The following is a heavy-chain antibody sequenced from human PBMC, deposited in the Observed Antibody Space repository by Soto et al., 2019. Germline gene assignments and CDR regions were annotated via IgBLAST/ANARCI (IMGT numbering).Heavy chain of an antibody. CDR2: ISSSGSTI. D-gene: IGHD3-10*01. Sequence: EVQLVESGGGLVQPGGSLRLSCAASGFTFSSYEMNWVRQAPGKGLEWVSYISSSGSTIYYAESVKGRFTISRDNAKNSLYLQMNSLSAEDMAVYYWARDRYYGSGSYVFDYRGQGTLVTVSS. CDR3: ARDRYYGSGSYVFDY. J-gene: IGHJ4*02. V-gene: IGHV3-48*03. CDR1: GFTFSSYE.